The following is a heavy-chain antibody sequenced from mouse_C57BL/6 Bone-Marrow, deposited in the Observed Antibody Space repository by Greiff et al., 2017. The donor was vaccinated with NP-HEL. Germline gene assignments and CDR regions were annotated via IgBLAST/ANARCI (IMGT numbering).Heavy chain of an antibody. V-gene: IGHV1-53*01. CDR2: INPSNGGT. J-gene: IGHJ2*01. Sequence: QVQLQQSGTELVKPGASVKLSCKASGYTFTSYWMHWVKQRPGQGLEWIGNINPSNGGTNYNEKFKSKATLTVDKSSSTAYMQLSSLTSEDSAVYYCARSASSGPLFDYWGQGTTLTVSS. D-gene: IGHD3-2*02. CDR1: GYTFTSYW. CDR3: ARSASSGPLFDY.